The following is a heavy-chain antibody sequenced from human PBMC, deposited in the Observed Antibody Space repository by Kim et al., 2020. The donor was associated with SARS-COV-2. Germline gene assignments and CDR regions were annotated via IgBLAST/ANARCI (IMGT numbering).Heavy chain of an antibody. CDR1: GGSFSGYY. V-gene: IGHV4-34*01. Sequence: SETLSLTCAVYGGSFSGYYWSWIRQPPGKGLEWIGEINHSGSTNYNPSLKSRVTISVDTSKNQFSLKLSSVTAADTAVYYCARTHYREHNQGYFDLWGRGTLVTVSS. D-gene: IGHD1-26*01. CDR2: INHSGST. J-gene: IGHJ2*01. CDR3: ARTHYREHNQGYFDL.